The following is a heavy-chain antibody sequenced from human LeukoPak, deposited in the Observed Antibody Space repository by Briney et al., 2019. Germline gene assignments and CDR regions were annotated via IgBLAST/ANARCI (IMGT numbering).Heavy chain of an antibody. CDR1: GGSISSYY. CDR2: IYYSGST. V-gene: IGHV4-59*01. CDR3: ARDGGSGWSLGMDV. Sequence: SETLSVTCTVSGGSISSYYWSWIRQPPGKGLEWIGYIYYSGSTNYNPSLKSRVTISVDTSKNQFSLKLSSVTAADTAVYYCARDGGSGWSLGMDVWGQGTTVTVSS. D-gene: IGHD6-19*01. J-gene: IGHJ6*02.